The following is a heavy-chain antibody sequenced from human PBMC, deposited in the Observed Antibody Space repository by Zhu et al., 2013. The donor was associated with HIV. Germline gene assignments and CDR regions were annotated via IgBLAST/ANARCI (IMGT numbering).Heavy chain of an antibody. D-gene: IGHD1-26*01. CDR1: GYTFTGYY. Sequence: QVQLVQSGAEVKKPGASVKVSCKASGYTFTGYYMHWVRQAPGQGLEWMGWINPNSGGTNYAQKFQGRVTMTRDTSISTAYMELSRLRSDDTAVYYCARDDGVIVGATPYNWFDPWGQGTLVTVSS. J-gene: IGHJ5*02. V-gene: IGHV1-2*02. CDR2: INPNSGGT. CDR3: ARDDGVIVGATPYNWFDP.